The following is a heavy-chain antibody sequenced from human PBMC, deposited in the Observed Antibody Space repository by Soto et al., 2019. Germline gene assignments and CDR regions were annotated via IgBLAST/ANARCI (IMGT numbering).Heavy chain of an antibody. CDR1: GGSISSGGYY. D-gene: IGHD3-3*01. CDR3: ARGYDFWSGYFTLNFLSGRTFLL. J-gene: IGHJ4*02. CDR2: IYYSGST. Sequence: NPSETLSLTCTVSGGSISSGGYYWSWIRQHPGKGLEWIGYIYYSGSTYYNPSLKSRVTISVDTSKNQFSLKLSSVTAADTAVYYCARGYDFWSGYFTLNFLSGRTFLLWCQGTPVPVSS. V-gene: IGHV4-31*03.